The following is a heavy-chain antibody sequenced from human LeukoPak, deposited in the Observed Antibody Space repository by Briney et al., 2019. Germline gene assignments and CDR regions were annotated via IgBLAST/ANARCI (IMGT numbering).Heavy chain of an antibody. CDR3: ARGYGSGRSDMDV. J-gene: IGHJ6*02. CDR1: GFTFSGSS. V-gene: IGHV3-48*02. CDR2: ISSGSSTI. D-gene: IGHD3-10*01. Sequence: GGSLRLSCAASGFTFSGSSMNWVRQAPGKGLEWVSYISSGSSTIYYADFVKGRFTISRDNAKNSLYLQMNSLRDEDTAVYYCARGYGSGRSDMDVWGQGTTVTVSS.